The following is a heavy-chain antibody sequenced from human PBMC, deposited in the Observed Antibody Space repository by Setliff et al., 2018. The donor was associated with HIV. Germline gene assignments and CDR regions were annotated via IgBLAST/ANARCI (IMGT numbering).Heavy chain of an antibody. D-gene: IGHD4-4*01. V-gene: IGHV4-39*01. Sequence: PSETLSLTCTVSGGSVSSSPFYWGWIRQPPGKGLEWIGSLYYTGTTYYNSSLKTRVTISADTSRNQLSLTLTSVTAADTAVYYCARGPKISVTYSNYARDNWFDPWGQGTLVTVSS. CDR1: GGSVSSSPFY. J-gene: IGHJ5*02. CDR3: ARGPKISVTYSNYARDNWFDP. CDR2: LYYTGTT.